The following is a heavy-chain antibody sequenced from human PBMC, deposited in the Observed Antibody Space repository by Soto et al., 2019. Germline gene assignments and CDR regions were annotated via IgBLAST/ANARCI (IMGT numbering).Heavy chain of an antibody. J-gene: IGHJ4*02. Sequence: SETLSLTCIVSGESISSSSYYWGWIRQPPGKGLEWIGSIYYSGRTYYNPSFKSRVTISIDTSKNQFSLKLSSVTATDTAVYYCDRQRNTVVTQDYFDRWGQGALVTVSS. CDR2: IYYSGRT. CDR3: DRQRNTVVTQDYFDR. V-gene: IGHV4-39*01. D-gene: IGHD2-21*02. CDR1: GESISSSSYY.